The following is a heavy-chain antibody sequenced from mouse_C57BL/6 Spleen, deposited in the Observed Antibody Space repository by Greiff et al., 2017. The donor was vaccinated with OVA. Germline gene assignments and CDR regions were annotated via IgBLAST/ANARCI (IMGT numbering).Heavy chain of an antibody. J-gene: IGHJ1*03. CDR2: ISYDGSN. CDR1: GYSITSGYY. Sequence: VQLQQSGPGLVKPSQSLSLTCSVTGYSITSGYYWNWIRQFPGNKLEWMGYISYDGSNNYNPSLKNRISITRDTSKNQFFLKLNSVTTEDTATYYCARGPGYFDVWGTGTTVTVSS. V-gene: IGHV3-6*01. CDR3: ARGPGYFDV.